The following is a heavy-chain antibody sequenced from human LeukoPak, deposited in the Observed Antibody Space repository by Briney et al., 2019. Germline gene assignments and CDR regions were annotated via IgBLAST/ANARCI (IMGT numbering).Heavy chain of an antibody. V-gene: IGHV4-59*01. Sequence: SETLSLTCTVSGGSISSYYWSWIRQPPGKGLEWIGYIYYSGSTNYNPSLKSRVTISVDTSKNQFSLKLSSVTAADTAVYYCARMLYGYKIDYWGQGTLVTVSS. CDR1: GGSISSYY. CDR2: IYYSGST. J-gene: IGHJ4*02. CDR3: ARMLYGYKIDY. D-gene: IGHD5-24*01.